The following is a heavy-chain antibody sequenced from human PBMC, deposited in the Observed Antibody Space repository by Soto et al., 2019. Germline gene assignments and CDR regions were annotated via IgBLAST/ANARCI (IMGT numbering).Heavy chain of an antibody. V-gene: IGHV4-39*01. CDR2: IYYSGST. J-gene: IGHJ6*02. CDR3: ARRGRYEGSGSYHHYYYYGMDV. CDR1: GGSISSSSYY. D-gene: IGHD3-10*01. Sequence: PSETLSLTCTVSGGSISSSSYYWGWIRQPPGKGLGWIGSIYYSGSTYYNPSLKSRVTISVDTSKNQFSLKLSSVTAADTAVYYCARRGRYEGSGSYHHYYYYGMDVWGQGTTVTVSS.